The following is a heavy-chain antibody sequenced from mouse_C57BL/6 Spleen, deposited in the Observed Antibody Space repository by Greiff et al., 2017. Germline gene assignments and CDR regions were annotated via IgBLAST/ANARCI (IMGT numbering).Heavy chain of an antibody. Sequence: VQLQQSGAELVRPGASVTLSCTASGFNIKDDYMHWVKQRPEQGLEWIGWIDPENGDTEYASKFQGKATITADTSSNTAYLQLSSLTSEDTAVYYCTTPRGDYFDYWGQGTTLTVSS. CDR2: IDPENGDT. CDR3: TTPRGDYFDY. CDR1: GFNIKDDY. J-gene: IGHJ2*01. V-gene: IGHV14-4*01.